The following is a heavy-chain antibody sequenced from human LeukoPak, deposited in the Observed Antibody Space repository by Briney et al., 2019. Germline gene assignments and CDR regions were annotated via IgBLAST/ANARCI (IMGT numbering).Heavy chain of an antibody. J-gene: IGHJ4*02. Sequence: SETLSLTCTVSGGSISSGGYYWSWIRQHPGKGLEWIGYIYYSGSTCYNPSLKSRVTISVDTSKNQFSLKLSSVTAADTAVYYCAGSIAARVVLDYWGQGTLVTVSS. V-gene: IGHV4-31*03. D-gene: IGHD6-6*01. CDR2: IYYSGST. CDR3: AGSIAARVVLDY. CDR1: GGSISSGGYY.